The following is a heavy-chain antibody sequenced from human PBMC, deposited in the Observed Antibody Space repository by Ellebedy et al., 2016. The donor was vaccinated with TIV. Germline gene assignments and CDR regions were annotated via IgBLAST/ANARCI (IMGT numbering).Heavy chain of an antibody. D-gene: IGHD6-19*01. CDR1: GFTFSNYW. V-gene: IGHV3-7*01. CDR3: ARDQWLGRAYYFDY. CDR2: MKQDGSER. J-gene: IGHJ4*02. Sequence: GESLKISCAASGFTFSNYWMTWVRQAPGKGLEWVANMKQDGSERYYVDSVKGRFAISRDNAKNSLYLQMNSLGDEDTAVYYCARDQWLGRAYYFDYWGQGTLVTVSS.